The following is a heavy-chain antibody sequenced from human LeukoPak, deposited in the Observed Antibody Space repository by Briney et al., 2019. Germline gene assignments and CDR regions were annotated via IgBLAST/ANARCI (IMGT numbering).Heavy chain of an antibody. J-gene: IGHJ4*02. D-gene: IGHD3-3*01. V-gene: IGHV1-69*01. CDR3: ARTYDFWTGYYFDY. CDR1: GGTFSSYA. CDR2: IIPIFGTA. Sequence: GSSVKVSCKASGGTFSSYAISWVRQAPGQGLEWMGGIIPIFGTANYAQKFQGRVTITADESTSTAYMELSSLRSEGTAVYYCARTYDFWTGYYFDYWGQGTLVTVSS.